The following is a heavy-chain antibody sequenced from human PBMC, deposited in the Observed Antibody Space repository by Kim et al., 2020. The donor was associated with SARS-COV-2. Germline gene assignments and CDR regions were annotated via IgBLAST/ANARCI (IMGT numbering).Heavy chain of an antibody. CDR1: GFTFSSYE. V-gene: IGHV3-48*03. D-gene: IGHD2-2*01. CDR3: ASDQGDCSSTSCQTNYYYGMDV. Sequence: GGYLRLSCAASGFTFSSYEMNWVRQAPGKGLEWVSYISSSGSTIYYADSVKGRFTISRDNAKNSLYLQMNSLRAEDTAVYYCASDQGDCSSTSCQTNYYYGMDVWGQGTTVTVSS. J-gene: IGHJ6*02. CDR2: ISSSGSTI.